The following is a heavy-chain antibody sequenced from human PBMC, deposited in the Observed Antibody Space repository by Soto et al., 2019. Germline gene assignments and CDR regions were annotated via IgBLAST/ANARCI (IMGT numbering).Heavy chain of an antibody. CDR1: GGSISNFY. CDR3: ARRKDAGSDRGGMDV. J-gene: IGHJ6*01. V-gene: IGHV4-59*12. D-gene: IGHD6-25*01. Sequence: QVQLQESGPGLVKPSETLSLTCTVSGGSISNFYWTWIRQPPGKGLEWIGNVHYSGSTNYNPSVKSRVTTSVDTAKTQLSLNLTSVTAAATAVYYCARRKDAGSDRGGMDVWGRGTTVTVSS. CDR2: VHYSGST.